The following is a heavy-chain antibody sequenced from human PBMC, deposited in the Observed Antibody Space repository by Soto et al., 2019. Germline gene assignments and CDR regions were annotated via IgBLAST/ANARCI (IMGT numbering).Heavy chain of an antibody. CDR3: AREGRGYSGYGGENFDY. J-gene: IGHJ4*02. V-gene: IGHV3-33*01. CDR1: GFTFSSYG. Sequence: QVQLVESGGGVVQPGRSLRLSCAASGFTFSSYGMHWVRQAPGKGLEWVAVIWYDGSNKNYADSVKGRFTISRDNSXNXXYLQMNSLRAEDTAVYYCAREGRGYSGYGGENFDYWGQGTLVTVSS. D-gene: IGHD5-12*01. CDR2: IWYDGSNK.